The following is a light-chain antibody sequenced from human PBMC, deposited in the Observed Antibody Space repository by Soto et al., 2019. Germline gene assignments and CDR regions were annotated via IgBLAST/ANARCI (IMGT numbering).Light chain of an antibody. V-gene: IGKV2-30*01. J-gene: IGKJ2*01. CDR2: KVS. CDR3: MQYTHWPHT. CDR1: HGLVYSNGNTF. Sequence: DVVLPQSPVSLPVTLGQPASITCRSSHGLVYSNGNTFLSWFFQRPGQSPRRLIYKVSNRDSGVPGRFSGSWSGTDFTLQITRVVAEDVGVYYCMQYTHWPHTFGQGTKLESK.